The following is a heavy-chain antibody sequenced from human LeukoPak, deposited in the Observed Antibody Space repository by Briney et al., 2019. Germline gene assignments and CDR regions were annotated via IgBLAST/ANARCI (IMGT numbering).Heavy chain of an antibody. V-gene: IGHV1-69*05. J-gene: IGHJ4*02. CDR2: IIPIFGTA. CDR3: ARGEVDTAMGELDY. CDR1: GGTFSSYA. D-gene: IGHD5-18*01. Sequence: SVKVSCKASGGTFSSYAISWVRQAPGQGLEWMGGIIPIFGTANYAQKFQGRVTITTDESTSTAYMELSSLRSEDTAVYYCARGEVDTAMGELDYWGQGTLVTVSS.